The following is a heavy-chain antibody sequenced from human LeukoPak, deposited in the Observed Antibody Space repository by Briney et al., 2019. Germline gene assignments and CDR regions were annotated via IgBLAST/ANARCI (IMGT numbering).Heavy chain of an antibody. V-gene: IGHV1-69*13. CDR2: IIPIFGTS. CDR3: ARGKQLDWAHYYYYYMDV. J-gene: IGHJ6*03. CDR1: GGTFSTYA. D-gene: IGHD1-1*01. Sequence: SVKVSCKASGGTFSTYAISWVRQAPGQGLEWMGGIIPIFGTSNYAQKFQDRVTITADESTSTAYMELSRLRSDDTAVYYCARGKQLDWAHYYYYYMDVWGKGTTVTVSS.